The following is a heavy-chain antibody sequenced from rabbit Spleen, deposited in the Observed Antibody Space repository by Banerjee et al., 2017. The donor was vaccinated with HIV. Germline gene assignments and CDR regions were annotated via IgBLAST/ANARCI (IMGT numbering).Heavy chain of an antibody. J-gene: IGHJ4*01. CDR1: GFSFSAVHW. V-gene: IGHV1S40*01. CDR2: IYAGSTGTI. CDR3: ARGSATMTMVITGFYFNL. Sequence: QSLEESGGGLVKPEASLTLTCKASGFSFSAVHWIYWVRQAPGKGLEWIGTIYAGSTGTIDFASWAKGRFTISKTSSTTVTLQMTSLTAADTATYLCARGSATMTMVITGFYFNLWGQGTLVTVS. D-gene: IGHD2-1*01.